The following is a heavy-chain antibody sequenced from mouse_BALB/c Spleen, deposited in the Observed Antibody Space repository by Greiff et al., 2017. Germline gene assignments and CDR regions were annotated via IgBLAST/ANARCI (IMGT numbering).Heavy chain of an antibody. J-gene: IGHJ4*01. CDR1: GYSITSDYA. CDR2: ISYSGST. CDR3: ARGDYYGSRGAMDY. D-gene: IGHD1-1*01. V-gene: IGHV3-2*02. Sequence: EVKLMESGPGLVKPSQSLSLTCTVTGYSITSDYAWNWIRQFPGNKLEWMGYISYSGSTSYNPSLKSRISITRDTSKNQFFLQLNSVTTEDTATYYCARGDYYGSRGAMDYWGQGTSVTVSS.